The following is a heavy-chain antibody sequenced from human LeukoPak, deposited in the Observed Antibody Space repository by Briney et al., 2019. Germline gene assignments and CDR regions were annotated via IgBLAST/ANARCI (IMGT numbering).Heavy chain of an antibody. J-gene: IGHJ4*02. CDR1: GGSINNYF. D-gene: IGHD5-24*01. CDR2: IYYSDST. V-gene: IGHV4-59*08. Sequence: PSETLSLTCTVSGGSINNYFWSWIRQPPGKGLECIAYIYYSDSTNYKPSLKSRVTVSVDTSKNQFSLKLSSVTAADTAVYYCARHRSGWLQSSFDYWGQGTPVTVSS. CDR3: ARHRSGWLQSSFDY.